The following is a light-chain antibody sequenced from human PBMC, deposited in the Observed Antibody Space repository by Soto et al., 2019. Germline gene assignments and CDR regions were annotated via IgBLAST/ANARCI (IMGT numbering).Light chain of an antibody. V-gene: IGLV1-40*01. Sequence: QSVLTQPPSVSGAPGQRVTISCTGSSSNIGAGYDVHWYQQLPGTAPKLLIYGNSNRPSGVPDRFSGSKSGTSASLAINGLQAEDEADYYCQSSDSSLSYVVGTGTKLTVL. CDR1: SSNIGAGYD. J-gene: IGLJ1*01. CDR3: QSSDSSLSYV. CDR2: GNS.